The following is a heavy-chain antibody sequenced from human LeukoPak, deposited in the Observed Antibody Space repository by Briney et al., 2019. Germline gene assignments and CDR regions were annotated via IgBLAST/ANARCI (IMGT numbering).Heavy chain of an antibody. D-gene: IGHD1-14*01. Sequence: SETLSLTCTVSGGSISSYYWGWIRQPPGKGLEWIGSIYYSGSTYYNPSLKSRVTISVDTSKNQFSLKLSSVTAADTAVYYCARQTTFYYFDYWGQGTLVTVSS. CDR1: GGSISSYY. CDR3: ARQTTFYYFDY. J-gene: IGHJ4*02. CDR2: IYYSGST. V-gene: IGHV4-39*01.